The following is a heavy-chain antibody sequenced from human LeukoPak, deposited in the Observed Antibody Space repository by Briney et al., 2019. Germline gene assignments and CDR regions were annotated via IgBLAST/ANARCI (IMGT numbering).Heavy chain of an antibody. V-gene: IGHV1-3*01. CDR2: MNVGNGNT. CDR3: ARGPYLRYFDWLCFDY. J-gene: IGHJ4*02. Sequence: ASVKVSCKASGYTFTSYGLYWVRHAPGQRLEWMGLMNVGNGNTNYSQKFQSRVTITRDTSASTAYMELSSLRSEDTAVYYCARGPYLRYFDWLCFDYWGQGTLVTVSS. D-gene: IGHD3-9*01. CDR1: GYTFTSYG.